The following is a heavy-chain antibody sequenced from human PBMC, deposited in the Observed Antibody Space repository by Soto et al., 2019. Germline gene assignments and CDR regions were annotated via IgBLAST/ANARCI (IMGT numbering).Heavy chain of an antibody. CDR1: GFTFGDYA. CDR3: TFYGSGSYYNNWFDP. CDR2: IRSKAYGGTT. V-gene: IGHV3-49*03. J-gene: IGHJ5*02. D-gene: IGHD3-10*01. Sequence: PGGSLRLSCTASGFTFGDYAMSWFRQAPGKGLEWVGFIRSKAYGGTTEYAASVKGRFTISRDDSKSIAYLQMNSLKTEDTAVYYPTFYGSGSYYNNWFDPWGQGTLVTVSS.